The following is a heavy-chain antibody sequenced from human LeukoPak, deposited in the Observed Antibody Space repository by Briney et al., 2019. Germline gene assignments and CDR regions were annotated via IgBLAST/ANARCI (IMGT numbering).Heavy chain of an antibody. V-gene: IGHV5-51*01. CDR1: GYSFTSYW. J-gene: IGHJ3*02. CDR3: ARPNRGYSYAGLDAFDI. D-gene: IGHD5-18*01. CDR2: IYPGDSDT. Sequence: GEPLKISCQGSGYSFTSYWIGWVRQMPGKGLEWMGIIYPGDSDTRYSPSFQGQVTISADKSISTAYLQWSSLKASDTAMYYCARPNRGYSYAGLDAFDIWGQGTMVTVSS.